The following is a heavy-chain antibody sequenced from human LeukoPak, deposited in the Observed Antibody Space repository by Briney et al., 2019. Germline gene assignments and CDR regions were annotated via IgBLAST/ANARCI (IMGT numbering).Heavy chain of an antibody. CDR1: GGSIISYY. Sequence: SETLSLTCTVSGGSIISYYWSWIRQPPGKGLEWIGYIYYSGSTNYNPSLKSRVTISVDTSKNQFSLRLSSVTAADTAVYYCASGSYYFDYWGQGTLVTVSP. CDR3: ASGSYYFDY. CDR2: IYYSGST. J-gene: IGHJ4*02. D-gene: IGHD1-1*01. V-gene: IGHV4-59*01.